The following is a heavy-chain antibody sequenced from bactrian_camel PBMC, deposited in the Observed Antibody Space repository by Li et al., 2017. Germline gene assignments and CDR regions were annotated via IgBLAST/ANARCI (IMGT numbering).Heavy chain of an antibody. V-gene: IGHV3S1*01. D-gene: IGHD2*01. CDR2: IYPDGAIT. Sequence: VQLVESGGGSVQTGGSLRLSCKSSKYTSISNCMGWFRYAPGRQREGVAAIYPDGAITHYADSVKGRFTISKDIAKNTLYLQMNSLKPEDTGIYYCASSLSRWCGSLIREVDFAYWGQGTQVTVS. J-gene: IGHJ6*01. CDR1: KYTSISNC. CDR3: ASSLSRWCGSLIREVDFAY.